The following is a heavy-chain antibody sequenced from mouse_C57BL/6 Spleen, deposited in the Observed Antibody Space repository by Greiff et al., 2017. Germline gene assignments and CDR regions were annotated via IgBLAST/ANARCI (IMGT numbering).Heavy chain of an antibody. CDR1: GYAFSSYW. J-gene: IGHJ2*01. CDR2: IYPGDGDT. D-gene: IGHD2-2*01. V-gene: IGHV1-80*01. CDR3: ARSYGYPYYFDY. Sequence: VKLMESGAELVKPGASVKISCKASGYAFSSYWMNWVKQRPGKGLEWIGQIYPGDGDTNYNGKFKGKATLTADKSSSTAYMQLSSLTSEDSAVYFCARSYGYPYYFDYWGQGTTLTVSS.